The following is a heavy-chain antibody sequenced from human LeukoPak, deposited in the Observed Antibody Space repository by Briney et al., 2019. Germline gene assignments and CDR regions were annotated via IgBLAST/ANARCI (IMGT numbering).Heavy chain of an antibody. J-gene: IGHJ5*02. Sequence: PGGSLRLSCAASGFTFSNFAMSWVRQASGKGLEWGSTIRSGSATTYYADSVKGRFTISRDNSKNTLYLQMNSLRAGDTAVYYCAKGGTGTTDWFDPWGQGTLVTVSS. CDR2: IRSGSATT. CDR3: AKGGTGTTDWFDP. D-gene: IGHD1-7*01. V-gene: IGHV3-23*01. CDR1: GFTFSNFA.